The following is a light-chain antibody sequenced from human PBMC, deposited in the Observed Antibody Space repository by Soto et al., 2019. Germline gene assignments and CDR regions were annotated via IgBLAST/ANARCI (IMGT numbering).Light chain of an antibody. CDR1: QSISSW. Sequence: DIQMTQSPSTLSASVGDRVTITCRASQSISSWLAWYQQKPGKAPKLLIYKASSLESGVPSRFSGSGSGTEITLTISSLQPDDFATYYCQQYNSYPSFGGGTKAEIK. CDR2: KAS. J-gene: IGKJ4*01. CDR3: QQYNSYPS. V-gene: IGKV1-5*03.